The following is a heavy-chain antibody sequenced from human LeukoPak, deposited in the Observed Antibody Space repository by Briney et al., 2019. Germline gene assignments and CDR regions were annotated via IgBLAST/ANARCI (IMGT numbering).Heavy chain of an antibody. Sequence: SETLSLTCTVSGGSISSSSYYWGWIRQPPGKGLEWFGSIYYSGSTYYNPSLKSRVTRSVDTSKNQCSLNLSSVTAADTAVYYCARDSSSSPYFDYWGQGTLVTVSS. D-gene: IGHD6-13*01. CDR1: GGSISSSSYY. J-gene: IGHJ4*02. CDR3: ARDSSSSPYFDY. V-gene: IGHV4-39*02. CDR2: IYYSGST.